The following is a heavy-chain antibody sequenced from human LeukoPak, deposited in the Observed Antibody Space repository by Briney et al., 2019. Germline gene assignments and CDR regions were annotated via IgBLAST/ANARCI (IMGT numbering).Heavy chain of an antibody. CDR3: ARQDGNSKYYFDY. Sequence: GQSLKISCKGSGYSFTYYWIGWVRQMPGRGLEWMGIIYPGDSDTRYRPSFQGQVTISVDKSISTAYLQWSSLKASDTAMYYCARQDGNSKYYFDYWGEGTLVTVSS. V-gene: IGHV5-51*01. J-gene: IGHJ4*02. CDR1: GYSFTYYW. CDR2: IYPGDSDT. D-gene: IGHD1-1*01.